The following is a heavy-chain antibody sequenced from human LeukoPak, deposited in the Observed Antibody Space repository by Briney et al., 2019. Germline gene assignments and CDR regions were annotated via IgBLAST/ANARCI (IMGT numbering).Heavy chain of an antibody. Sequence: GSLRLSCAASGFTFSSYSMNRVRQAPGKGLEWVSSISSSSSYIYYADSVKGRFTISRDNAKNSLYLQMNSLRAEDTAVYYCASSGHGGSLLIYWGQGTLVTVSS. D-gene: IGHD2-15*01. CDR2: ISSSSSYI. V-gene: IGHV3-21*01. J-gene: IGHJ4*02. CDR1: GFTFSSYS. CDR3: ASSGHGGSLLIY.